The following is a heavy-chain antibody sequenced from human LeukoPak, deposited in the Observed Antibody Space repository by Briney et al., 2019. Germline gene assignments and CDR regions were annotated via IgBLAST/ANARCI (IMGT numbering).Heavy chain of an antibody. V-gene: IGHV3-66*02. J-gene: IGHJ4*02. CDR2: IYSGGTT. D-gene: IGHD5-18*01. CDR1: GFTVSSNY. CDR3: ARDGRGDLTWIQLRSPLDY. Sequence: GGSLRLSCAASGFTVSSNYMSWVRQAPGKGLEWVSVIYSGGTTYYADSVKGRFTISRDSSKNTLYLQMSSLRAEDTAVYYCARDGRGDLTWIQLRSPLDYWGQGTLVTVTS.